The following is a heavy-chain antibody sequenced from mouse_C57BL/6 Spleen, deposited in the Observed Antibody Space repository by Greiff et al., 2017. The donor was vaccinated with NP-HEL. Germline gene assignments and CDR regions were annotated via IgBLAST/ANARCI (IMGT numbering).Heavy chain of an antibody. Sequence: VQLQQSGAELVRPGASVKLSCKASGYTFTDYYINWVKQRPGQGLEWIARIYPGSGNTYYNEKFKGKATLTAEKSSSTAYLQLSRLTSEDSSVYFCAISLYDYGFAYWGQGTPVTVSA. CDR3: AISLYDYGFAY. CDR1: GYTFTDYY. V-gene: IGHV1-76*01. J-gene: IGHJ3*01. D-gene: IGHD2-4*01. CDR2: IYPGSGNT.